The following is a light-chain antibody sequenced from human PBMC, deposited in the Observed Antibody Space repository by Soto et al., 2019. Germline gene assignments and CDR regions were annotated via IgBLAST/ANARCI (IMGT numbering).Light chain of an antibody. CDR1: RSDVGGYDY. Sequence: QSALTQPASVSGSPGQSITISCTGTRSDVGGYDYVSWYQQHPGKVPKLMIYDVSSRTSGVSNRFSGSKSGNTASLTISGLQAEDEADYYCSSYASSSTLVFGGGTKLTVL. V-gene: IGLV2-14*01. CDR2: DVS. J-gene: IGLJ2*01. CDR3: SSYASSSTLV.